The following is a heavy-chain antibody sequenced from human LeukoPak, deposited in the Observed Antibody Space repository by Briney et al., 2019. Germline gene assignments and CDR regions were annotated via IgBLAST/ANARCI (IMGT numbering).Heavy chain of an antibody. CDR2: IKQDGSEK. Sequence: PGGSLRLSCAASGFTFSSYWMSWVRQAPGKGLEWVANIKQDGSEKYYVDSVKGRFTISRDNAKNSLYLQMNSLRAEDTAVYYCARGLAARPLGWFDPWGQGTLVTVSS. CDR3: ARGLAARPLGWFDP. CDR1: GFTFSSYW. D-gene: IGHD6-6*01. J-gene: IGHJ5*02. V-gene: IGHV3-7*01.